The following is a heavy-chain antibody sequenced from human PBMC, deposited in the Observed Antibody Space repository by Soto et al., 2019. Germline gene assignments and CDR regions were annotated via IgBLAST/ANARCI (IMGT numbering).Heavy chain of an antibody. V-gene: IGHV4-34*01. CDR3: ARTGEFPGRDYYFDY. CDR2: INHSGST. CDR1: GGSFSGYY. J-gene: IGHJ4*02. D-gene: IGHD3-10*01. Sequence: SETLSLTCAVYGGSFSGYYWSWIRQPPGKGLEWIGEINHSGSTNYNPSLKSRVTISVDTSKNQFSLKLSSVTAADTAVYYCARTGEFPGRDYYFDYWGQGTLVTVSS.